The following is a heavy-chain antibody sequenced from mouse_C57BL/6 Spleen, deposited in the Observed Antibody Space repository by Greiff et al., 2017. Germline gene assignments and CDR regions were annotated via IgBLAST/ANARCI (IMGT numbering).Heavy chain of an antibody. CDR3: AREGDGSPYFDY. CDR1: GFNIKDYY. CDR2: IDPEDGDT. D-gene: IGHD3-3*01. J-gene: IGHJ2*01. Sequence: VQLKQSGAELVKPGASVKLSCTASGFNIKDYYMHWVKQRTEQGLEWIGRIDPEDGDTKYAPKFKGKATISADTSSNTAYLRLSSLKSEDTAVYYCAREGDGSPYFDYWGQGTTLTAAS. V-gene: IGHV14-2*01.